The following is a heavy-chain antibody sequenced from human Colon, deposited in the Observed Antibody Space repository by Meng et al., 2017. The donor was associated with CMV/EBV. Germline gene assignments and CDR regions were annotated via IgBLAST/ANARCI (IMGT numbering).Heavy chain of an antibody. Sequence: GGSLRLSCVGSGFTFSSYAMSWVRQAPGKGLEWVSVIGGTGTITRYSDSVKGRFAISRDNSTNTLYLEMNNLRADDTALYYCAKNGAWFRVDSRGQGTPVTVSS. D-gene: IGHD3-10*01. V-gene: IGHV3-23*01. CDR2: IGGTGTIT. CDR3: AKNGAWFRVDS. CDR1: GFTFSSYA. J-gene: IGHJ4*02.